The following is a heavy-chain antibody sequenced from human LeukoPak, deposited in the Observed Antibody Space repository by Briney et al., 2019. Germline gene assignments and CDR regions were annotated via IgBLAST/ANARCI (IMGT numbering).Heavy chain of an antibody. CDR2: IYSGGST. J-gene: IGHJ4*02. CDR3: ARDPGEGYFDY. V-gene: IGHV3-66*01. CDR1: GFTVSSNY. Sequence: GGSLRLSCAASGFTVSSNYMSWVRQAPGKGLEWVSVIYSGGSTYYADSVKGRFTISRDDSKNTLYLQMNSPRAEDTAVYYCARDPGEGYFDYWGQGTLVTVSS.